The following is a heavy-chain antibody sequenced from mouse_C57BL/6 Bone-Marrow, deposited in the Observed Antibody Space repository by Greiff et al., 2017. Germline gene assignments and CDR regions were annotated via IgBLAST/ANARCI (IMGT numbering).Heavy chain of an antibody. CDR2: IDPENGDT. J-gene: IGHJ2*01. CDR3: TPVNWYDY. CDR1: GFNIKDDY. V-gene: IGHV14-4*01. Sequence: EVKLMESGAELVRPGASVKLSCTASGFNIKDDYMHWVKQRPEQGLEWIGWIDPENGDTEYASKFQGKATITAAPSSNTAYLQLSSLTYEYTAVYYWTPVNWYDYWGQGTALTVSS. D-gene: IGHD4-1*01.